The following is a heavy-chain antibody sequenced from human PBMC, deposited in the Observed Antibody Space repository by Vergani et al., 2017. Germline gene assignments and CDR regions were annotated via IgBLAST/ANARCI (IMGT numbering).Heavy chain of an antibody. Sequence: QVRLQESGPGLVKPSETLSLTCSVSGGSMSGYYWSWIRQPPGKELEWIGYMYHSGSTNYNPPLETRVTISVYTSQNQFSLKLNSVTAADTAVYYCGGVADFYGLWSRLLDLWGQGILVTVS. V-gene: IGHV4-59*01. CDR2: MYHSGST. J-gene: IGHJ5*02. CDR3: GGVADFYGLWSRLLDL. D-gene: IGHD3-10*01. CDR1: GGSMSGYY.